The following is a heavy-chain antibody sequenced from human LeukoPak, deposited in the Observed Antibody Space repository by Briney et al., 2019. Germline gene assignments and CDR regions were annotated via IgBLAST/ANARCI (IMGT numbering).Heavy chain of an antibody. CDR2: FDPEDGET. CDR3: ATVHGDDRWFDP. D-gene: IGHD4-17*01. CDR1: GYTLTGLS. Sequence: ASVKVSCKVSGYTLTGLSMHWVRQAPGKGLEWMGGFDPEDGETIYAQKFQGRVTMTEDTSTDTACMELSGLRSEDTAVYYCATVHGDDRWFDPWGQGTLVTVSS. J-gene: IGHJ5*02. V-gene: IGHV1-24*01.